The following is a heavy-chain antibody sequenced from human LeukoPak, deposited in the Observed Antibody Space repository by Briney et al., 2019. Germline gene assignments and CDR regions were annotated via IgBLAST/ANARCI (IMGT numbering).Heavy chain of an antibody. V-gene: IGHV3-7*01. J-gene: IGHJ4*02. Sequence: PGGSLRLSCAASGFTFSNHWMIWVRQAPGKGLEWVASTKQDGSEKQYVGSVRGRFTISRDNANNLLDLQMNSLTAEDTAVYYCAKDIHYSQSDYWGQGTLVTVSS. CDR1: GFTFSNHW. CDR3: AKDIHYSQSDY. D-gene: IGHD2-15*01. CDR2: TKQDGSEK.